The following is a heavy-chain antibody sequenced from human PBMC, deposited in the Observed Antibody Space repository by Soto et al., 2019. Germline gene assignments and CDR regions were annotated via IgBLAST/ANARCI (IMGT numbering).Heavy chain of an antibody. Sequence: GGSLRLSCAASGFTFSDYYMTWIRQAPGKGLEWVSYISSTSSYTNYADSVKGRFTISRDNAKNSLYLQMNSLRAEDTAVYYCARGSCGGGSCSYFDYWGQGTLVTVSS. CDR2: ISSTSSYT. CDR3: ARGSCGGGSCSYFDY. J-gene: IGHJ4*02. D-gene: IGHD2-15*01. CDR1: GFTFSDYY. V-gene: IGHV3-11*06.